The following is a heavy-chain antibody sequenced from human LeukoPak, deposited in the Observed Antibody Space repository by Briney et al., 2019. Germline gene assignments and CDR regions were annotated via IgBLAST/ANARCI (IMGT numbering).Heavy chain of an antibody. D-gene: IGHD2-15*01. V-gene: IGHV3-74*01. CDR3: TRRVSATRWFDP. J-gene: IGHJ5*02. CDR2: INSDGSTT. Sequence: GGSLRLSCAASGFTRSSHWMHWVRQAPGKGLVWVSRINSDGSTTNYADPVKGRFTISRDNAENTLYLQMNSLRVEDTAVYYCTRRVSATRWFDPWGQGTLVTVSS. CDR1: GFTRSSHW.